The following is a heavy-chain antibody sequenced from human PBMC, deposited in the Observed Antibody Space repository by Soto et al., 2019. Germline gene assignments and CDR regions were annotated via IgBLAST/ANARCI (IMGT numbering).Heavy chain of an antibody. J-gene: IGHJ6*02. V-gene: IGHV1-69*01. CDR2: VSPPFRTS. D-gene: IGHD3-10*01. CDR3: ARVLYYGSGSYSPSGMAV. Sequence: QVQLVQSGAEVKKPGSSVKVSCKTSGVSFNNNGIGWVRQAPGHGLEWMGGVSPPFRTSNYARKFQGRISITADASTGTVNMDLSSLTFEDTAQYYCARVLYYGSGSYSPSGMAVWGQWTTVTVSS. CDR1: GVSFNNNG.